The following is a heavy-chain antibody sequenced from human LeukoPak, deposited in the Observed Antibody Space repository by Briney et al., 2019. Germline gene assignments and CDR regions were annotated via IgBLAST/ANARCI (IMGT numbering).Heavy chain of an antibody. CDR1: GGSISSSN. V-gene: IGHV3-23*01. Sequence: HPSETLSLTCAVSGGSISSSNWWSWVRQAPGKGLEWVSAISGSGGSTYYADSVKGRFTISRGNSKNTLYLQMNSLRAEDTAVYYCATLYCTSDICLAGSHFYGMDVWGQGTTVTVSS. CDR3: ATLYCTSDICLAGSHFYGMDV. J-gene: IGHJ6*02. D-gene: IGHD2-8*02. CDR2: ISGSGGST.